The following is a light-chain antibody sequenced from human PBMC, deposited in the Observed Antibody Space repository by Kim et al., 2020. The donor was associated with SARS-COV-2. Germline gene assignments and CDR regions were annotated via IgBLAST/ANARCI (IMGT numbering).Light chain of an antibody. J-gene: IGLJ3*02. CDR2: LNSDGSH. Sequence: ASVQLTCTLSSEHSSCAIAWQQQQPEKGPRYLMKLNSDGSHSKGDGIPDRFSGSSSGAERYLTISSLQSEDEADYYCQTWGTGIRVFGGGTQLTVL. CDR3: QTWGTGIRV. CDR1: SEHSSCA. V-gene: IGLV4-69*01.